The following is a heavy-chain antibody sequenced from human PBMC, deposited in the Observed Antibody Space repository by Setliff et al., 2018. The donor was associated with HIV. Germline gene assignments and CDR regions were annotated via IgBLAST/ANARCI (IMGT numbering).Heavy chain of an antibody. CDR1: GVSISSHY. CDR2: LYHAGST. Sequence: PSETLSLTCNVSGVSISSHYWSWIRQPPGKGLEWIGTLYHAGSTSYNSSLKSRVTIPGDTSKNLFSLKVTSVTAADTAVYYCARPVSKYFYGMDVWGLGTTVTVSS. CDR3: ARPVSKYFYGMDV. J-gene: IGHJ6*02. V-gene: IGHV4-59*11.